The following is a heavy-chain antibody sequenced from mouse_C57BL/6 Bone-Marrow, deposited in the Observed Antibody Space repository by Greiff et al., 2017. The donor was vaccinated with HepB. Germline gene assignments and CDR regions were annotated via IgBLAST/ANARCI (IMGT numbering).Heavy chain of an antibody. D-gene: IGHD1-1*01. J-gene: IGHJ2*01. CDR3: ARDPYYYGSSGGSY. CDR1: GYSITSGYY. Sequence: EVQRVESGPGLVKPSQSLSLTCSVTGYSITSGYYWNWIRQFPGNKLEWMGYISYDGSNNYNPSLKNRISITRDTSKNQFFLKLNSVTTEDTATYYCARDPYYYGSSGGSYWGQGTTLTVSS. V-gene: IGHV3-6*01. CDR2: ISYDGSN.